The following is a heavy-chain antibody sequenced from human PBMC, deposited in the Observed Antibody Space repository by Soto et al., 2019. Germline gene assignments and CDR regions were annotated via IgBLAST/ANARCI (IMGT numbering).Heavy chain of an antibody. J-gene: IGHJ6*04. V-gene: IGHV3-23*01. CDR3: AKGVELDV. Sequence: EVLLLESGGGLVQPGGSLRLSCEASGFSFSSFAMNWVRQAPGKGLEWVSAIGDSGASTYYADSVKGRFTISRDNSMNTPYLQLNSLRAGDTAVYYCAKGVELDVWGNGTTVTVSS. D-gene: IGHD1-26*01. CDR1: GFSFSSFA. CDR2: IGDSGAST.